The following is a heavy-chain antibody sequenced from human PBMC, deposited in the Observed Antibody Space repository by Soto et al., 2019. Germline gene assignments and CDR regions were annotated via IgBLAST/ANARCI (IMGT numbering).Heavy chain of an antibody. Sequence: SETRSLTCTVSGGSISSSSYYWGWIHQPPGKGLEWIGSVYYSVSTYDNPSLKSRITLSVDRSKSQFSLKLTSVTAADTAVYYCARLLYDSSGYYYFESWGHVNLVHVSP. CDR1: GGSISSSSYY. CDR2: VYYSVST. D-gene: IGHD3-22*01. CDR3: ARLLYDSSGYYYFES. V-gene: IGHV4-39*01. J-gene: IGHJ4*01.